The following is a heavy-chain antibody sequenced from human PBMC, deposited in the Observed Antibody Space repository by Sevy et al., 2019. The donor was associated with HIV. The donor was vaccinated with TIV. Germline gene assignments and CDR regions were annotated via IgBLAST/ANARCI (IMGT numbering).Heavy chain of an antibody. J-gene: IGHJ6*02. V-gene: IGHV1-69*13. D-gene: IGHD2-2*01. CDR3: ARGPLWNIVVVPADELALYYYYGMDF. Sequence: SVKVSCKASGGTFSSYAISWVRQAPGQGLEWMGGIIPIFGTANYAQKFQGRVTITADESTSTAYMELNSLRSEDTSVYYCARGPLWNIVVVPADELALYYYYGMDFWGQGTTVTVSS. CDR1: GGTFSSYA. CDR2: IIPIFGTA.